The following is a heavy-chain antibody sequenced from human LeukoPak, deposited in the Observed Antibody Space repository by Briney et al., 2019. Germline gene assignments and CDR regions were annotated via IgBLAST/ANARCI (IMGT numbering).Heavy chain of an antibody. D-gene: IGHD3-22*01. CDR1: GLTFSIHS. V-gene: IGHV3-21*01. Sequence: GGPLRLSCAASGLTFSIHSMNWVRQPPGKGLEWVSSISSSSSYLYYADSVTGRFTISRDNAKNSLYLQINSLRAEDTAVYYCARVSYDSGVDYWGQGTLVTVSS. CDR3: ARVSYDSGVDY. J-gene: IGHJ4*02. CDR2: ISSSSSYL.